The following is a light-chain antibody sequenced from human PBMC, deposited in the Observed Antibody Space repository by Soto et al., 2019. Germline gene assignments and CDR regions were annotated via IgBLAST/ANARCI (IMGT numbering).Light chain of an antibody. V-gene: IGLV1-44*01. J-gene: IGLJ1*01. CDR2: TNN. Sequence: QSVLTQPPSASGTPGQRVTISCSGSSSNIGSNPVNWYRQHLPGTAPKVLILTNNQRPSGVPVRFSGSKSGTSASLAISGLQSEDEADYYCATWDDSLSGYVFGTGTKLTVL. CDR3: ATWDDSLSGYV. CDR1: SSNIGSNP.